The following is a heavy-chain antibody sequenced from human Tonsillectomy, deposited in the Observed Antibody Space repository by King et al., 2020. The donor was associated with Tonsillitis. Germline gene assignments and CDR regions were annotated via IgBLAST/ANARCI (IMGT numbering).Heavy chain of an antibody. Sequence: EVQLVESGGGLIQPGGSLRLSCAASGFTVNSNYMSWVRQAPGKGLEFVSIIYRGGNTYYADSVKGRFTISRDNSKNTLYFQMNSLRPEDTAVYYCARGKYLLPYFDYWGQGTLVTVSS. J-gene: IGHJ4*02. CDR3: ARGKYLLPYFDY. D-gene: IGHD2-2*01. CDR2: IYRGGNT. CDR1: GFTVNSNY. V-gene: IGHV3-53*01.